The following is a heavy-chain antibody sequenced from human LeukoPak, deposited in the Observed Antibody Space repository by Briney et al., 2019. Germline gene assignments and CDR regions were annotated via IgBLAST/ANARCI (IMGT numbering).Heavy chain of an antibody. V-gene: IGHV4-39*07. CDR2: IYYSGST. J-gene: IGHJ4*02. Sequence: SETLSLTCTVSGGSISSSSYYWGWIRQPPGKGLEWIGSIYYSGSTYYNPSLKSRVTKSVDTSKNQFSLKLISVTSADTAVYYCARDRGGSSGWSRPIDYWGQGTLVTVSS. CDR1: GGSISSSSYY. CDR3: ARDRGGSSGWSRPIDY. D-gene: IGHD6-19*01.